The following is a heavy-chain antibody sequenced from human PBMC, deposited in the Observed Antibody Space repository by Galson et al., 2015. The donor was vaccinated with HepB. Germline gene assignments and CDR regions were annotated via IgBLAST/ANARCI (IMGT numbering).Heavy chain of an antibody. Sequence: SVKVSCKASGYTFTSYAMHWVRQAPGQRLEWMGWINAGNGNTKYSQKFQGRVTITRDTSASTAYMELSSLRSEDTAVYYCARTSDHSSSWYYYYYGMDVWGQGTTVTVSS. J-gene: IGHJ6*02. CDR1: GYTFTSYA. D-gene: IGHD6-13*01. CDR2: INAGNGNT. CDR3: ARTSDHSSSWYYYYYGMDV. V-gene: IGHV1-3*01.